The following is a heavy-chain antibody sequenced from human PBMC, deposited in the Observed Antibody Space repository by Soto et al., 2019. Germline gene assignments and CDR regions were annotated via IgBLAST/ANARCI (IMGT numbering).Heavy chain of an antibody. CDR1: GYTFTSYY. J-gene: IGHJ4*02. D-gene: IGHD2-15*01. Sequence: GASVKVSCKASGYTFTSYYMRWVRQAPGQGLEWMGLINPSGGSTSYAQKFQGRVTMTRDTSTSTVYMELSSLRSEDTAVYYCARDRYVVVVAAISGVGLFDYWGQGTLVTVSS. CDR3: ARDRYVVVVAAISGVGLFDY. V-gene: IGHV1-46*03. CDR2: INPSGGST.